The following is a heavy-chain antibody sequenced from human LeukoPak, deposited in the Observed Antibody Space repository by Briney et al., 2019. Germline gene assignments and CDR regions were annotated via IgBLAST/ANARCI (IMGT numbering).Heavy chain of an antibody. Sequence: GGSLRLSCAASGFTFSSYGMHWVRQAPGKGLEWVAVISYDGSNKYYADSVKGRFTISRDNSKNTLYLQMNSLRAEDTAVYYCAKDSLSSGWYGHFDYWGQGTLVTVSS. CDR1: GFTFSSYG. CDR2: ISYDGSNK. D-gene: IGHD6-19*01. V-gene: IGHV3-30*18. CDR3: AKDSLSSGWYGHFDY. J-gene: IGHJ4*02.